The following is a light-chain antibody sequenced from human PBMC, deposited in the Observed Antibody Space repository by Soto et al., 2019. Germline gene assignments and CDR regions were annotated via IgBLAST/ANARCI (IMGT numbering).Light chain of an antibody. V-gene: IGLV2-14*02. CDR2: EAS. CDR3: AAWDDSLNGVV. CDR1: SNDVGTYNL. Sequence: QSALTQPASVSGSPGQSITISCTGISNDVGTYNLVSWYQHHPGKAPKLIIYEASKRPSGVPNRFSGSKSGNTASLAISGLRSEDEADYYCAAWDDSLNGVVFGGGTKLTVL. J-gene: IGLJ2*01.